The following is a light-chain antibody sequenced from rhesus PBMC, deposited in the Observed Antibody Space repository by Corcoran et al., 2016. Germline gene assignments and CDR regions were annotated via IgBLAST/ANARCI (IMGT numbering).Light chain of an antibody. Sequence: QSAPTQPPSVSGSPAQSATISCTGPSSDIGGYNYVSWYQQHPGKAPKLMIYGVSNRPSGVSDRLSGSKSGNTASLTISGLPAEDEADYYCCSYTTSSTFIFGAGTRLTVL. CDR2: GVS. J-gene: IGLJ1*01. V-gene: IGLV2S7*01. CDR3: CSYTTSSTFI. CDR1: SSDIGGYNY.